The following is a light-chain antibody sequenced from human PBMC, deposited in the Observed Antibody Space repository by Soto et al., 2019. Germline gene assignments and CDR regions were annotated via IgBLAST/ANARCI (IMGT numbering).Light chain of an antibody. CDR1: QNINNW. Sequence: IQMTQSPSSLSASVGDRVTISCRASQNINNWIAWYQQKPGKAPKFLIYDASTLESGVPSRFSGSGFGTEFSLXISSLQPDDFGSYYCQHMRTFGQGTKVDIK. V-gene: IGKV1-5*01. CDR2: DAS. CDR3: QHMRT. J-gene: IGKJ1*01.